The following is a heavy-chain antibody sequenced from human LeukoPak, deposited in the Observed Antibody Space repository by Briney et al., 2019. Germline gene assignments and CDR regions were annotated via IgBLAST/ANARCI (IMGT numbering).Heavy chain of an antibody. CDR2: ISHRGRT. V-gene: IGHV4-34*01. J-gene: IGHJ4*02. CDR1: GGSFSSYY. Sequence: SETLSLTCSVYGGSFSSYYWSWIRQSPGKGLEWIGEISHRGRTNYNPSLKSRVTISVDTSKNQFSLKLNSVTAADTAVYYCARERASSRGCSDYWGQGTLVTVSS. CDR3: ARERASSRGCSDY. D-gene: IGHD6-13*01.